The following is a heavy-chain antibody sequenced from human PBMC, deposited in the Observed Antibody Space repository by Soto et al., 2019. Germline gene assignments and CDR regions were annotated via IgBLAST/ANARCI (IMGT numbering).Heavy chain of an antibody. Sequence: PSEILSLICVVSGGSLSDYFWSWIRQPPGMALEWIGEINHLGSINYNPSLKSRVTMSVDTSKNQFSLTLNSVTAADTATYYCARGGISHWAYFYYMDVWDRGTTVTVSS. CDR3: ARGGISHWAYFYYMDV. V-gene: IGHV4-34*01. CDR1: GGSLSDYF. J-gene: IGHJ6*03. CDR2: INHLGSI. D-gene: IGHD2-21*01.